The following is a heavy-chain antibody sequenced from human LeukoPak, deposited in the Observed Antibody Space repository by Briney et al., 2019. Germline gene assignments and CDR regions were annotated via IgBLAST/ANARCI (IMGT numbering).Heavy chain of an antibody. CDR3: ARVPDVGTTARDGWFDP. CDR1: GGSISSGGYY. Sequence: SETLSLTYTVSGGSISSGGYYWSWLRQHPGKGLEWIGYIYYSGSTYYNPSLKSRVTISVDTSKNQFSLKLSSVTAADTAVYYCARVPDVGTTARDGWFDPWGQGTLVTVSS. J-gene: IGHJ5*02. CDR2: IYYSGST. D-gene: IGHD1-1*01. V-gene: IGHV4-31*03.